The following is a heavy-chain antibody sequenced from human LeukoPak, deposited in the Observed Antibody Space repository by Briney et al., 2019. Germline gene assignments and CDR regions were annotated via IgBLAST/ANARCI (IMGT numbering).Heavy chain of an antibody. J-gene: IGHJ4*02. CDR3: ARHQEMATSRSYFDY. D-gene: IGHD5-24*01. CDR1: GGSISSYY. V-gene: IGHV4-59*08. Sequence: SETLSLTCTVSGGSISSYYWSWIRQPPGKGLEWIGYIYYSGSTNYNPSLKSRVTISVDTSKNQFSLKLSSVTAADTAVYYWARHQEMATSRSYFDYWGQGTLVTVSS. CDR2: IYYSGST.